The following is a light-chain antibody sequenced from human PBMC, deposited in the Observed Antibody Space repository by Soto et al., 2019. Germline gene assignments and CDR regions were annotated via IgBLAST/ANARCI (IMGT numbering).Light chain of an antibody. J-gene: IGKJ2*01. CDR1: QDVGIN. V-gene: IGKV3-15*01. CDR2: GAS. Sequence: LMTQSPAILSVSPGERVTLSCRASQDVGINLAWYQQKPGHAPRLVVYGASTRATAFPARFSGSGYGTEFTLTISSPQSEDLAVYYCHQYNYWPGTFGQGTKLEIK. CDR3: HQYNYWPGT.